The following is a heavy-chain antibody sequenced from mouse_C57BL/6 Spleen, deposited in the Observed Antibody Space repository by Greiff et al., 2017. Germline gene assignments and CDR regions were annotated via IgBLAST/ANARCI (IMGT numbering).Heavy chain of an antibody. D-gene: IGHD1-1*01. CDR2: ISSGGSYT. V-gene: IGHV5-6*01. CDR1: GFTFSSYG. J-gene: IGHJ2*01. CDR3: ARSHGSSYENYFDY. Sequence: EVQGVESGGDLVKPGGSLKLSCAASGFTFSSYGMSWVRQTPDKRLEWVATISSGGSYTYYPDSVKGRFTISRDNAKNTLYLQMSSLKSEDTAMYYWARSHGSSYENYFDYWGQGTTLTVSS.